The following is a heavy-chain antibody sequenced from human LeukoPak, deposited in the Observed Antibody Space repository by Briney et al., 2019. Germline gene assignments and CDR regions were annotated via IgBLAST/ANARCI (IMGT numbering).Heavy chain of an antibody. J-gene: IGHJ6*02. V-gene: IGHV4-34*01. CDR2: ITHSGST. D-gene: IGHD3-3*01. Sequence: SETLSLTRAVYGPSFSGYYWSWLRQPPGKRLEWLGEITHSGSTNYNPSLKSRVTISVDTSKNQFSPKLSSVTAADTAVYYCARALNYDFWSGYSIDYYYGMDVWGQGTTVTVSS. CDR1: GPSFSGYY. CDR3: ARALNYDFWSGYSIDYYYGMDV.